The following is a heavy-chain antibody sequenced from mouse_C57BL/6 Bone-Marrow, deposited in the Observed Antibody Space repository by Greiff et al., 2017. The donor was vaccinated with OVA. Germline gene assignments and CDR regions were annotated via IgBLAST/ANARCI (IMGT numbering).Heavy chain of an antibody. J-gene: IGHJ2*01. D-gene: IGHD1-1*01. V-gene: IGHV5-16*01. CDR3: ARDSDYYGSSYFDY. Sequence: DVKLVESEGGLVQPGSSMKLSCTASGFTFSDYYMAWVRQVPEKGLEWVANINSDGSSTYYLDSLKSRFIISRDNAKNILYLQVSSLKSEDTATYYCARDSDYYGSSYFDYWGQGTTLTVSS. CDR2: INSDGSST. CDR1: GFTFSDYY.